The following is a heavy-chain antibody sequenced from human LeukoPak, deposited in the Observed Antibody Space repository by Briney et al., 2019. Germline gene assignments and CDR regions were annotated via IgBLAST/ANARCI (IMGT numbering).Heavy chain of an antibody. J-gene: IGHJ4*02. CDR1: GFTFSSYA. D-gene: IGHD6-19*01. Sequence: PGGSLRPSCAASGFTFSSYAMHWVRQAPGKGLEWVAVISYDGSNKYYADSVKGRFTISRDNSKNTLYLQMNSLRAEDTAVYYCARDFIPGGWLYYFDYWGQGTLVTVSS. CDR3: ARDFIPGGWLYYFDY. V-gene: IGHV3-30-3*01. CDR2: ISYDGSNK.